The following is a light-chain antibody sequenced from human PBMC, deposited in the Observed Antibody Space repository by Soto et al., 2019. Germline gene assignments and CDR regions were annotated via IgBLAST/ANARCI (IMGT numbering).Light chain of an antibody. V-gene: IGKV3-20*01. J-gene: IGKJ4*01. CDR1: QSVSSNY. Sequence: EIVLTQSPGILSLSPGERATLSCRASQSVSSNYLAWYQHKPGQAPRLLIYGASSRATGIPDRFSGSGSGTDFTLTISRLEPEDFAVYFCQQYGSSPFGGGTKVDIK. CDR3: QQYGSSP. CDR2: GAS.